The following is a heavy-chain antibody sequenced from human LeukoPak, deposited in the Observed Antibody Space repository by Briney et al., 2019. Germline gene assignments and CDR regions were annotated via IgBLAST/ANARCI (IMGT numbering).Heavy chain of an antibody. D-gene: IGHD5-18*01. V-gene: IGHV3-7*03. Sequence: GGSLRLSCAASGFSFSSYWMNWVRQAPGKGLEWVANIKQDGSEKYYVDSVKGRFTISRDNAKNSLYLQMNSLRVEDTAVYYCASGGYSFFYWGQGTLVTVSS. J-gene: IGHJ4*02. CDR2: IKQDGSEK. CDR1: GFSFSSYW. CDR3: ASGGYSFFY.